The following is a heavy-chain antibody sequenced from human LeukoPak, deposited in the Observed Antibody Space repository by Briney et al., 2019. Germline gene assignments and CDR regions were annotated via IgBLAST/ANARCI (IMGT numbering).Heavy chain of an antibody. D-gene: IGHD6-19*01. Sequence: SETLSLTCTVSGGSISSYYWSWIRQPAGKGLEWIGRIYTSGSTNYNPSLKSRVTMSVDTSKNQFSLKLSSVTAADTVVYYCARSRYSSGWYDFDYWGQGTLVTVSS. V-gene: IGHV4-4*07. J-gene: IGHJ4*02. CDR1: GGSISSYY. CDR3: ARSRYSSGWYDFDY. CDR2: IYTSGST.